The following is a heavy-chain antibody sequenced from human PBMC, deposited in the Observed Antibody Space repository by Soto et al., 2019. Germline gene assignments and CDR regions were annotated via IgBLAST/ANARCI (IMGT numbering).Heavy chain of an antibody. J-gene: IGHJ4*02. D-gene: IGHD3-22*01. Sequence: PSETLSLTCTVSGGSISSGGYYWSWIRQHPGKGLEWIGYIYYSGSTYYNPSLKSRVTISVDTSKSQFSLKLSSVTAADTAVYYCAKGLRDYYDSSGYYRLINFDYWGQGTLVTVSS. CDR3: AKGLRDYYDSSGYYRLINFDY. CDR1: GGSISSGGYY. V-gene: IGHV4-31*03. CDR2: IYYSGST.